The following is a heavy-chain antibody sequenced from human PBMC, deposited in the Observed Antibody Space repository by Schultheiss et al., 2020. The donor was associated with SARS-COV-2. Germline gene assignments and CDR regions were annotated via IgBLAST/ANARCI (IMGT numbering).Heavy chain of an antibody. V-gene: IGHV3-7*05. D-gene: IGHD3-3*01. CDR1: GFTFRNAW. Sequence: GGSLRLSCAASGFTFRNAWMSWVRQAPGKGLEWVANIKQDGSEKYYVDSVKGRFTISRDNAKNSLYLQMNSLRAEDTAVYYCARGVFTIFGVATPSIWGQGTLVTVSS. J-gene: IGHJ4*02. CDR2: IKQDGSEK. CDR3: ARGVFTIFGVATPSI.